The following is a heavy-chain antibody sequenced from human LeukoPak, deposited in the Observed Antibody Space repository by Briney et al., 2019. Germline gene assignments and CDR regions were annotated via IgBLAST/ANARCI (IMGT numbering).Heavy chain of an antibody. CDR1: GYTFTSYG. V-gene: IGHV1-46*01. Sequence: GASVKVSCKASGYTFTSYGISWVRQAPGQGLEWMGMIIPSGYSTSYEQKFQGRVTMTRDMSTSTVYMELSSLRSEDTAVYYCARRDGYKSEAFDIWGQGTMVTVSS. CDR2: IIPSGYST. J-gene: IGHJ3*02. CDR3: ARRDGYKSEAFDI. D-gene: IGHD5-24*01.